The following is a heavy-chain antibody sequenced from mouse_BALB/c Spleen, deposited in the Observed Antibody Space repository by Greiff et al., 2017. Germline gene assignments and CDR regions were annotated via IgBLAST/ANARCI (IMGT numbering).Heavy chain of an antibody. CDR2: ISDGGSYT. D-gene: IGHD2-10*01. V-gene: IGHV5-4*02. CDR1: GFTFSDYY. Sequence: EVQRVESGGGLVKPGGSLKLSCAASGFTFSDYYMYWVRQTPEKRLEWVATISDGGSYTYYPDSVKGRFTISRDNAKNNLYLQMSSLKSEDTAMYYCARAYCGNPYYAMDYWGQGTSVTVSA. J-gene: IGHJ4*01. CDR3: ARAYCGNPYYAMDY.